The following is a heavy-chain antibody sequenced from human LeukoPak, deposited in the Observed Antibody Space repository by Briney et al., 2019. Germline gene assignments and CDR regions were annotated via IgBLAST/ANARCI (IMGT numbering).Heavy chain of an antibody. CDR3: AHDSSSSFDDAFDI. V-gene: IGHV1-69*13. CDR2: IIPIFGTA. D-gene: IGHD6-6*01. Sequence: ASVKVSCKASGGTFSSYAISWVRQAPGQGLEWMGGIIPIFGTANYAQKFQGRVTITADESTGTAYMELSSLRSEDTAVYYCAHDSSSSFDDAFDIWGQGTMVTVSS. CDR1: GGTFSSYA. J-gene: IGHJ3*02.